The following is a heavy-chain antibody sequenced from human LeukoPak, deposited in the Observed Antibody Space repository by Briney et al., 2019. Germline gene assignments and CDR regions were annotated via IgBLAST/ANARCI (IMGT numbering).Heavy chain of an antibody. CDR3: ARDKRGAMIEDDY. V-gene: IGHV1-2*02. J-gene: IGHJ4*02. D-gene: IGHD3-22*01. CDR2: INPNSGGT. CDR1: AYTFTVYY. Sequence: ASVTVSFKSSAYTFTVYYMHWVRQAPGQGGEWMGWINPNSGGTNYAQKFQGRVTITTDTSTSTAYMELSRLRSDDTAVYYCARDKRGAMIEDDYWGQGTLVTVSS.